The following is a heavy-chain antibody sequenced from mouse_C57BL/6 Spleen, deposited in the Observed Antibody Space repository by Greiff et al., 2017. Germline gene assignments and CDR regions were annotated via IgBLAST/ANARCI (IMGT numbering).Heavy chain of an antibody. V-gene: IGHV1-55*01. Sequence: QVQLQQPGAELVKPGASVKMSCKASGYTFTSYWITWVKQRPGQGLEWIGDLYPGSGSTNYNEKFKSKATLTVDTSSSTAYMQLSSLTSEDSAVYYSARSGIYGSSYYWYFDGWGTGTTVTVSS. J-gene: IGHJ1*03. D-gene: IGHD1-1*01. CDR2: LYPGSGST. CDR3: ARSGIYGSSYYWYFDG. CDR1: GYTFTSYW.